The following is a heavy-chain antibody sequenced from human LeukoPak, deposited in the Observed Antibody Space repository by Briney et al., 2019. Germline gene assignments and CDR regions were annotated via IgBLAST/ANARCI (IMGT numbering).Heavy chain of an antibody. J-gene: IGHJ5*02. CDR3: ARQECSSSWYVGWFDP. CDR1: GGSISSYY. Sequence: SETLSLTCTASGGSISSYYWSWIRQPPGKGLEWIGYIYTSGSTNYNPSLKSRVTISVDTSKNQFSLKLSSVTAADTAVYYCARQECSSSWYVGWFDPWGQGTLVTVSS. D-gene: IGHD6-13*01. V-gene: IGHV4-4*09. CDR2: IYTSGST.